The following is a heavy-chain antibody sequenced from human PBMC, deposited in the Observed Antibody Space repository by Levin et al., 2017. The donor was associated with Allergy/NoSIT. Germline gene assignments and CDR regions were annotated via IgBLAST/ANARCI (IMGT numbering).Heavy chain of an antibody. CDR1: GGSISSSSYY. D-gene: IGHD2-15*01. CDR3: AGLRYCSGVSCYWYFQH. Sequence: PSETLSLTCTVSGGSISSSSYYWGWIRQPPGKGLEWIGSIYYSGSTYYNPSLKSRVTISVDTSKNQFSLKLSSVTAADTAVYYCAGLRYCSGVSCYWYFQHWGQGTLVTVSS. V-gene: IGHV4-39*01. J-gene: IGHJ1*01. CDR2: IYYSGST.